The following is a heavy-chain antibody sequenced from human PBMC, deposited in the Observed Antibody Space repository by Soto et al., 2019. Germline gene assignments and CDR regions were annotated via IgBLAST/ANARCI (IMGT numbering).Heavy chain of an antibody. CDR1: GDTFTSYA. J-gene: IGHJ4*02. V-gene: IGHV1-18*01. CDR2: ISAYNGNT. CDR3: ARVAPPSDY. Sequence: ASVEVSCKASGDTFTSYAGHWVRQAPGQRLEWMGWISAYNGNTNYAQKLQGRVTMTTDTSTSTAYMDLRSLRSDDTAVYYCARVAPPSDYWGQGTLVTVSS.